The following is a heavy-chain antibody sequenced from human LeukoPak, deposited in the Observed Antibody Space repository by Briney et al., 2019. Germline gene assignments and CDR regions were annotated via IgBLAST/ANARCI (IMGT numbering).Heavy chain of an antibody. V-gene: IGHV4-59*01. Sequence: SETLSLTCTVSGGSISGYYWSWIRQPPGEGLEWIGYIYNSGNTNYNPSLKSRVTISVDTSKSQFSLKLTSVTAADTAVYYCARYRAFDIWGRGTLVTVSS. CDR1: GGSISGYY. CDR2: IYNSGNT. J-gene: IGHJ3*02. CDR3: ARYRAFDI.